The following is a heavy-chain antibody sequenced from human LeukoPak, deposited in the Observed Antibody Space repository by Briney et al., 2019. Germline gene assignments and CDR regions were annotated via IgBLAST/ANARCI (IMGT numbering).Heavy chain of an antibody. CDR1: GGSITTYY. D-gene: IGHD2-2*01. V-gene: IGHV4-59*08. CDR2: IYSSGST. J-gene: IGHJ5*02. CDR3: ARLPQAGYVKT. Sequence: SETLSLTCTVSGGSITTYYWSWIRQPPGKGLEWIGFIYSSGSTTYNPSLKSRVTISIDTSNNQFSLKLSSVTAADTAVYYCARLPQAGYVKTWGQGTLVTVSS.